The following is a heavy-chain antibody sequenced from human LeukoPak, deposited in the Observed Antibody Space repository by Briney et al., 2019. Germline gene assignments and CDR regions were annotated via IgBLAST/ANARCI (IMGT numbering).Heavy chain of an antibody. CDR1: GGSISSSPCY. V-gene: IGHV4-39*07. CDR3: AREYYGDYLMDY. CDR2: LYYSGST. D-gene: IGHD4-17*01. Sequence: SETLSLTCTVSGGSISSSPCYWGWIRQPPGKWLVWIGSLYYSGSTYYNPSLKSRVTISVDTSKNQFSLKLTSVTAADTAIYYCAREYYGDYLMDYWGQGTLVTVSS. J-gene: IGHJ4*02.